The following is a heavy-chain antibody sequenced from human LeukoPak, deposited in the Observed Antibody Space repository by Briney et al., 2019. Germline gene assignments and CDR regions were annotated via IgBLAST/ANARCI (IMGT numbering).Heavy chain of an antibody. CDR1: GYSFTNYW. V-gene: IGHV5-51*01. D-gene: IGHD5-18*01. CDR2: IYPGDSDT. Sequence: GESLKISCKGSGYSFTNYWIAWLRQMPGKGLEWMGIIYPGDSDTRYSPSFQGQVTISADKSISTAYLQWSGLKASDTAMYYCARQAHGFSYGSGFYYFDYWGQGTLVTVSS. CDR3: ARQAHGFSYGSGFYYFDY. J-gene: IGHJ4*02.